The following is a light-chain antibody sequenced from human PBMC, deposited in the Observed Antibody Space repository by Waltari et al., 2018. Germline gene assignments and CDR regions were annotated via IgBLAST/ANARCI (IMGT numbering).Light chain of an antibody. CDR2: QHN. CDR1: TLGARY. Sequence: SYDLTQPPSVSVSPGQTAHITCSGHTLGARYACWYQQKPGQSPVLVIYQHNKRPSGIPERFSGSNSANTATLTISGTQAMDEADYYCQAWDRSTVVFGGGTKLTVL. J-gene: IGLJ2*01. CDR3: QAWDRSTVV. V-gene: IGLV3-1*01.